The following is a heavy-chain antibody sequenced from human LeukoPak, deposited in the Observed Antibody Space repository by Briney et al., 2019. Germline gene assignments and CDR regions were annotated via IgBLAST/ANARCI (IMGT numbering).Heavy chain of an antibody. V-gene: IGHV4-34*01. J-gene: IGHJ4*02. Sequence: SETLSLTCAVYGGSFSGYYWSWIRQPPGKGLEWIGEINHSGSTNYNPSLKSRVTISVDTSKNQFSLKLSSVTAADTAVYYCARWEAGSYYDFDYWGQGTLVTVSS. CDR3: ARWEAGSYYDFDY. CDR2: INHSGST. D-gene: IGHD1-26*01. CDR1: GGSFSGYY.